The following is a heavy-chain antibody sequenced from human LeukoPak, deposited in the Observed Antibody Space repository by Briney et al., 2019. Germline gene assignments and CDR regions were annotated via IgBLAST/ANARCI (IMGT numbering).Heavy chain of an antibody. CDR2: IYYSGST. Sequence: PSETLSLTCTVSGGSISSFFWSWIRQPPGKGLEWSGYIYYSGSTKYNPSLKSRVTISVDTSKNQFSLKLSSVTAADTAVYYCARGARAGYNLEPFDYWGQGTLVTVSS. V-gene: IGHV4-59*08. CDR3: ARGARAGYNLEPFDY. D-gene: IGHD5-24*01. CDR1: GGSISSFF. J-gene: IGHJ4*02.